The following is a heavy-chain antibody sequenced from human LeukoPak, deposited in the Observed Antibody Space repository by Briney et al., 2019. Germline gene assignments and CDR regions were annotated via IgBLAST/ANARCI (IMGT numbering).Heavy chain of an antibody. Sequence: PSETLSLTCAVSGGSISSGGYSWSWIRQPPGKGLEWIGYIYHSGSTYYNPSLKSRVTISVDRSKNQFSLKLSSLTAADTAVYYCAAASYYYDSSGYYYYGMDVWGQGTTVTVSS. CDR2: IYHSGST. V-gene: IGHV4-30-2*01. CDR1: GGSISSGGYS. CDR3: AAASYYYDSSGYYYYGMDV. J-gene: IGHJ6*02. D-gene: IGHD3-22*01.